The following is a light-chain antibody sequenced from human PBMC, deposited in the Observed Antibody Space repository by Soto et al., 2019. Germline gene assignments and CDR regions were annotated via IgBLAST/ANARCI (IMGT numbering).Light chain of an antibody. CDR1: QSTSRW. V-gene: IGKV1-5*01. CDR3: QQYNNIQRT. J-gene: IGKJ1*01. CDR2: DAS. Sequence: DIQMTQSPSTLSASVGDRVTITCRASQSTSRWLAWYQQKPGKAPKVLIFDASSLETGVPSRFSGSGSGTEFTLTISSLQSEDVGTYYCQQYNNIQRTFGQGTKVEIK.